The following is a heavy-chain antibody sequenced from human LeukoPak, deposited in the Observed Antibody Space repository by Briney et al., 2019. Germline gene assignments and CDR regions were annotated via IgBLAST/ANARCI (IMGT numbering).Heavy chain of an antibody. V-gene: IGHV4-61*02. CDR3: ARALFRYDSSSRSLHGYFDL. D-gene: IGHD3-22*01. Sequence: TLSLTCTVPGGSISSGSYYSSWIRQPAGKGLEWIWRCYTNGSTTYNPSLKSRVTISVDTSKNQFSLKLSPVTAADTAVYFCARALFRYDSSSRSLHGYFDLWGRGTLVAVSS. CDR1: GGSISSGSYY. J-gene: IGHJ2*01. CDR2: CYTNGST.